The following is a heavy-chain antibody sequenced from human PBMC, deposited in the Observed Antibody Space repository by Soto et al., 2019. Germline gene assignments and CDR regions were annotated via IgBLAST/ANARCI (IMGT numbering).Heavy chain of an antibody. CDR1: GFTFSNAW. D-gene: IGHD3-3*01. Sequence: EVQLVESGGGLVKPGGSLRLSCAASGFTFSNAWMSWVRQAPGKGLEWVGRIKSKTDGGTKDYAAPVEGRFAISRDDSKNTFYLQMNSLKTEDTAVYYCTTHYDFWSGPTYYYYMDVWGRGTTVTVSS. CDR3: TTHYDFWSGPTYYYYMDV. J-gene: IGHJ6*03. V-gene: IGHV3-15*01. CDR2: IKSKTDGGTK.